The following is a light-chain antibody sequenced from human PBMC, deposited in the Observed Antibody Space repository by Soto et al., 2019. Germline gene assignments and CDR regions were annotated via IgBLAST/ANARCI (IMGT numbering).Light chain of an antibody. CDR3: QQRNIWHPVT. Sequence: EILLTQSPSTLSLSPGERATLSCGASPSVTNFLAWYQQKPGQAPRLLLYGAFNRATGIPARFSGSGSGTDFTLTISSLEHEDSAIYYCQQRNIWHPVTFGQGTRLEIK. CDR2: GAF. CDR1: PSVTNF. V-gene: IGKV3D-11*02. J-gene: IGKJ5*01.